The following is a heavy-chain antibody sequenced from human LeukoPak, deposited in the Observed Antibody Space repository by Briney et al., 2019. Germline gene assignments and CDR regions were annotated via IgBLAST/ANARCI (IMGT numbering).Heavy chain of an antibody. CDR1: GYTFTGYY. Sequence: GASVKVSCKASGYTFTGYYMHWVRQAPGQGLEWMGWINPNSGGTNYAQKFQGRVTMTRDTSISTAYMELSRLRSDDTAVYYCARVGDRIQLWLAYYWGQGTLVTVSS. D-gene: IGHD5-18*01. CDR3: ARVGDRIQLWLAYY. J-gene: IGHJ4*02. V-gene: IGHV1-2*02. CDR2: INPNSGGT.